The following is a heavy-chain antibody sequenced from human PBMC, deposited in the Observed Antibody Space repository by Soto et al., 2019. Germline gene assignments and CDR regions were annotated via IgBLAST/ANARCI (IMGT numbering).Heavy chain of an antibody. J-gene: IGHJ4*02. V-gene: IGHV3-23*01. D-gene: IGHD6-19*01. CDR2: ISGSGGST. Sequence: GGSLRLSCAASGFTFSSYAMSWVRQAPGKGLEWVSAISGSGGSTYYADSVKGRFTISRDNSNNTLYLQMNSLRAEDTAVYYCANPSIAVAGPGMDYFDYWGQGTLVTVSS. CDR3: ANPSIAVAGPGMDYFDY. CDR1: GFTFSSYA.